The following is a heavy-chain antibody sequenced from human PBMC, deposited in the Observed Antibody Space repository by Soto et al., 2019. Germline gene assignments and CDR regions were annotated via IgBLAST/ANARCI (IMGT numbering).Heavy chain of an antibody. V-gene: IGHV4-59*01. Sequence: QVHLQESGPGLVKPSETLSLTCTVSGASIRNYYWSWIRQPPGKGLEWIGFSYYSGSTNYNPSLNSRVTMSVDTSKNQFSLKLTSVTAADTAVHYCARDQNGSPHFDYWGQGILVTVSS. CDR3: ARDQNGSPHFDY. CDR2: SYYSGST. CDR1: GASIRNYY. D-gene: IGHD1-26*01. J-gene: IGHJ4*02.